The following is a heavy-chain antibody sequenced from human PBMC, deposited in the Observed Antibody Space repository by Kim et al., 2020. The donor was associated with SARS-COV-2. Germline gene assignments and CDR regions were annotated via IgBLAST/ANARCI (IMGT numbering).Heavy chain of an antibody. J-gene: IGHJ6*02. CDR2: LSYDGNT. Sequence: SETLSLTCTVSGGSINSFYWSWVRQPPGKGLECVAFLSYDGNTNYNPSLKSRVTISRDTSKNQFSLRVTSVSAADTAVYFCARTAPRRSSTAYYFYGLDVGGQGATVIVSS. CDR3: ARTAPRRSSTAYYFYGLDV. D-gene: IGHD2-2*01. CDR1: GGSINSFY. V-gene: IGHV4-59*01.